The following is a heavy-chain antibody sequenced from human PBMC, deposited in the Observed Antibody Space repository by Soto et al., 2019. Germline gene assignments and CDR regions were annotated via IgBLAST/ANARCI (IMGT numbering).Heavy chain of an antibody. CDR3: ARCMAASYYYYGMDV. Sequence: ASVKVSCKASGVTFSSYAISWVRQAPGQGLEWMGGIIPIFGTANYAQKFQGRVTITADESTSTAYMELSSLRSEDTAVYYCARCMAASYYYYGMDVWGQGTTVTVSS. V-gene: IGHV1-69*13. J-gene: IGHJ6*02. CDR2: IIPIFGTA. D-gene: IGHD6-6*01. CDR1: GVTFSSYA.